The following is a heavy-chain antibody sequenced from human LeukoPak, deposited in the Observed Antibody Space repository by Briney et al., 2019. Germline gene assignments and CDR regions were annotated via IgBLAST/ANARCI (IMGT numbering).Heavy chain of an antibody. CDR1: GGSFSGYY. CDR3: ARTAIECSSASCRVTYYYMDV. D-gene: IGHD2-2*01. V-gene: IGHV4-34*01. Sequence: SETLSLTCAVYGGSFSGYYWSWIRQPPGKGLEWIGEINHSGSTNYNPSLKSRVTVSVDTSKNQFSLKLSSVTAADTAVYYCARTAIECSSASCRVTYYYMDVWGKGTTVTVSS. J-gene: IGHJ6*03. CDR2: INHSGST.